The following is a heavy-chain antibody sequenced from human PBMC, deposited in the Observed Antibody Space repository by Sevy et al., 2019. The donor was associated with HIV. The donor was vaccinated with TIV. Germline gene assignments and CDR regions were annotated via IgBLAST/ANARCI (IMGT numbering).Heavy chain of an antibody. J-gene: IGHJ4*02. V-gene: IGHV3-23*01. CDR1: GFTSSSYA. CDR3: ARDRATSATGTLFDY. Sequence: GGSLRLSCAASGFTSSSYAMSWVRQPPGRGLEWVSTLSDSGVSTYYADSVNGRFTISRDNSKNILYLQMNSLRAEDTAVYYCARDRATSATGTLFDYWGQGTLVTVSS. CDR2: LSDSGVST. D-gene: IGHD3-9*01.